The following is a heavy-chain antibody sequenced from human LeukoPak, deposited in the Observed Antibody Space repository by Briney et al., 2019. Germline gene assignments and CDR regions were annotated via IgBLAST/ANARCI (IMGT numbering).Heavy chain of an antibody. J-gene: IGHJ6*03. CDR3: ARRGGWPDYYYYMDV. CDR2: IYTSGST. V-gene: IGHV4-61*02. Sequence: PSETLSLTCAVSGGSISSGSYYWIWIRQPAGKGLEWIGRIYTSGSTNYNPSLKSRVTISVDTSKNQFSLKLSSVTAADTAVYYCARRGGWPDYYYYMDVWGKGTTVTISS. D-gene: IGHD6-19*01. CDR1: GGSISSGSYY.